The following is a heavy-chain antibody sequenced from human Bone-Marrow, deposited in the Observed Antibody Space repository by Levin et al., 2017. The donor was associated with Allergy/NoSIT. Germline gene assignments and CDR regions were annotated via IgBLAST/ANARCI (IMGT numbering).Heavy chain of an antibody. CDR3: ARRSSWYSPDY. Sequence: PGGSLRLSCAASDFGFSDYSMTWVRQAPGKGLEWVSYISPSGASIYYADSVKGRFTISRDNTKNSLFLQMNSLRVEDTAVYYCARRSSWYSPDYWGQGTLVTVST. V-gene: IGHV3-11*04. D-gene: IGHD6-13*01. J-gene: IGHJ4*02. CDR1: DFGFSDYS. CDR2: ISPSGASI.